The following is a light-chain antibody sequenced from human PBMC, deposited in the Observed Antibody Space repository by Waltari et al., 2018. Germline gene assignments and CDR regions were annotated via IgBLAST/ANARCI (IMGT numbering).Light chain of an antibody. J-gene: IGLJ1*01. CDR1: DSDVGAYDF. CDR2: DVS. V-gene: IGLV2-14*03. CDR3: SSYTTSSAPGV. Sequence: QSALTQPASVSGSPGQSITISCSGTDSDVGAYDFVSWYQQHPGKAPHLIIYDVSNRPSGISNRFSASKSGNTASLTSSGLQAEDEADYYCSSYTTSSAPGVFGTGTRVTVL.